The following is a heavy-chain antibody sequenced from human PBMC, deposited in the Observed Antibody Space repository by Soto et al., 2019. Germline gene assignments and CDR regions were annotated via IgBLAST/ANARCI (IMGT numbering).Heavy chain of an antibody. D-gene: IGHD7-27*01. J-gene: IGHJ5*01. V-gene: IGHV4-30-4*01. CDR2: IYKSATT. Sequence: QVQLLESGPGLVKPSQTLSLTCSVSGDSISNLDYFWAWIRQPPGQALEYIGYIYKSATTYYNPSFESRVAISVDTSKSQFSLNVTSVTAADTAVYFCARGRYCLTGRCFPNWFDSWAREPWSPSPQ. CDR3: ARGRYCLTGRCFPNWFDS. CDR1: GDSISNLDYF.